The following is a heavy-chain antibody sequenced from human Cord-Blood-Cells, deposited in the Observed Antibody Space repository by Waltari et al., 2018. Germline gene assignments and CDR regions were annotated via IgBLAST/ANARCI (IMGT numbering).Heavy chain of an antibody. V-gene: IGHV4-38-2*02. Sequence: QVQLQESGPGLVKPSETLSLTCTVSGYSISSGYYWGWIRQPPGKGLEWIGSIYHSGSTYYNPALKGRVTISVDTSKNQFSLKLSSVTAADTAVYYCARDDSSSYAFDIWGQGTMVTVSS. CDR2: IYHSGST. J-gene: IGHJ3*02. CDR1: GYSISSGYY. CDR3: ARDDSSSYAFDI. D-gene: IGHD6-6*01.